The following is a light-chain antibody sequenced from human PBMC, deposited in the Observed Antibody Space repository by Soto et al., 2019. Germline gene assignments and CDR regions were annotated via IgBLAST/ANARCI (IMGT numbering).Light chain of an antibody. CDR2: EVS. CDR1: NSDIGNYNL. CDR3: CSYAGTRDV. V-gene: IGLV2-23*02. J-gene: IGLJ2*01. Sequence: QSALTQPASVSGSPGQSITISCTGTNSDIGNYNLVSWYQQHPGKAPKLMIYEVSKRPSGVSNRFSGSKSDNTASLTISGLQAEDEADYYCCSYAGTRDVFGGGTKVTVL.